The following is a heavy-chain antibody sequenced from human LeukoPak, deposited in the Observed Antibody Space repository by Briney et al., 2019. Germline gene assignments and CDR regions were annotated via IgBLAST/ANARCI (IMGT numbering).Heavy chain of an antibody. D-gene: IGHD2-15*01. Sequence: GASVKVSCKASGYTFTSYDINWVRQATGQGLEWMGWMNPNSGNTGYAQKFQGRVTMTRNTSISTAYMELSSLRSEDTAVYYCAVAAIPNYYYYYYMDVWGKGTTVTVSS. CDR1: GYTFTSYD. CDR2: MNPNSGNT. J-gene: IGHJ6*03. V-gene: IGHV1-8*01. CDR3: AVAAIPNYYYYYYMDV.